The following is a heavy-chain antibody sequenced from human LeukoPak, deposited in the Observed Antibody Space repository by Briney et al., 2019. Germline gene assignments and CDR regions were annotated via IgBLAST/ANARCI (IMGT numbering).Heavy chain of an antibody. CDR1: GFTFSSYE. J-gene: IGHJ4*02. V-gene: IGHV3-48*03. CDR3: ARESDDYVWGSYCYSRPVDY. D-gene: IGHD3-16*02. CDR2: ISSSGSTI. Sequence: PGGSLRLSCAASGFTFSSYEMNWVRQAPGKGLEWVSYISSSGSTIYYADSVKGRFTISRDNAKNSLYLQMNSLRAEDTAVYYCARESDDYVWGSYCYSRPVDYWGQGTLVTVSS.